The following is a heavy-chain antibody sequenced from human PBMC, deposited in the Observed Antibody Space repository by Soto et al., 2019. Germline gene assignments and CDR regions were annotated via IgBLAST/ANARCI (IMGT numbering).Heavy chain of an antibody. CDR1: GYTLTELS. CDR2: FDPEDGET. CDR3: ATDQLELTTGYYYYGMDV. Sequence: GASVKVSCKVSGYTLTELSMHWVRQAPGKGLEWMGGFDPEDGETIYAQKFQGRVTMTEDTSTDTAYMELSSLRSEDTAVYYCATDQLELTTGYYYYGMDVWGQGTTVTVSS. V-gene: IGHV1-24*01. D-gene: IGHD1-7*01. J-gene: IGHJ6*02.